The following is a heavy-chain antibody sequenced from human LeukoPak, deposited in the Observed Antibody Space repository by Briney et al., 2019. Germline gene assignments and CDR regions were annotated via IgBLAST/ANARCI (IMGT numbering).Heavy chain of an antibody. CDR1: GGSINSYS. Sequence: PSETLSLTCSVSGGSINSYSWSWIRQPPGKGLEWIGYIYYSGNTYYNPSLTSRLTISLDTSKNQFSLKLTSVTAADTAVYYCARVELNWNDAFDIWGQGTMVTVSS. J-gene: IGHJ3*02. CDR2: IYYSGNT. V-gene: IGHV4-59*12. D-gene: IGHD1-20*01. CDR3: ARVELNWNDAFDI.